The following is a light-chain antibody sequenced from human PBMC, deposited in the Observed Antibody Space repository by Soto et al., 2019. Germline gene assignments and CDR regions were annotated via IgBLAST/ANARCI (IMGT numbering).Light chain of an antibody. CDR2: EVS. V-gene: IGLV2-8*01. J-gene: IGLJ3*02. Sequence: QSALTQPASVSGSPGQSITISCTGTSSDVGGYNYVSWYQQHPGKAPKLMIYEVSQRPSGVPDRFSGSKSGNTASLTVSGIQAEDEADYYCNSYAGSNNWVFGGGTKLTVL. CDR3: NSYAGSNNWV. CDR1: SSDVGGYNY.